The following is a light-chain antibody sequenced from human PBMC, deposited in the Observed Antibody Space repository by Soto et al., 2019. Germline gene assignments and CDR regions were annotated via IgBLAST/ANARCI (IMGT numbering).Light chain of an antibody. Sequence: QSALTEPACVSVSPGQSITVSCTGTSSDVGAYNFVSWHQQHPGKAPKLMIYNVYDRPSGISYRFSGSKSGNTASLTISGLQGEDEADYYCSAYTVSRTYVFGTGTKATVL. CDR2: NVY. CDR3: SAYTVSRTYV. CDR1: SSDVGAYNF. J-gene: IGLJ1*01. V-gene: IGLV2-14*03.